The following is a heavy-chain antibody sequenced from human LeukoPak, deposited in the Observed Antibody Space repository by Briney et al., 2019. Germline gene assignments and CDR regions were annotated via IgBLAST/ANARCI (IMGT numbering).Heavy chain of an antibody. Sequence: SQTLSLTCAISGDSVSCISTAWHWIRQSPSRSLELLGRTYYKSKWYNDYAVSVKSRITINPDTSKNQFSLQLNSVTPEDTAVYYCARERGGSYTRFDYWGQGTLVTVSS. CDR1: GDSVSCISTA. CDR3: ARERGGSYTRFDY. D-gene: IGHD1-26*01. V-gene: IGHV6-1*01. CDR2: TYYKSKWYN. J-gene: IGHJ4*02.